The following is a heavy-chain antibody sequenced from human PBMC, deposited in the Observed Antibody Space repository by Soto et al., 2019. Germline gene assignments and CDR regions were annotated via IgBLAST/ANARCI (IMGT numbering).Heavy chain of an antibody. CDR3: ARDRQYSSSLGGMDV. CDR2: IIPIFGTA. CDR1: EGTFSSYA. V-gene: IGHV1-69*06. D-gene: IGHD6-6*01. Sequence: ASVKVSCKASEGTFSSYAISWVRQAPGQGLEWMGGIIPIFGTANYAQKFQGRVTITADKSTSTAYMELSSLRSEDTAVYYCARDRQYSSSLGGMDVWGQGTTVTVSS. J-gene: IGHJ6*02.